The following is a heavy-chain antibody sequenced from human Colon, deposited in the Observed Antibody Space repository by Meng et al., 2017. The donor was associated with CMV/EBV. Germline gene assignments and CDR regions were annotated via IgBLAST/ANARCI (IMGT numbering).Heavy chain of an antibody. J-gene: IGHJ6*02. Sequence: ETLSLTCAISGDSLSSNSAAWNWIRQSPSRGLEWLGRAYYKSKWYYDYAVSVKSRITINPDTSKNQFSLQLNSVTPEDTAVYYCARVLLWFGGGRYYGMDVWGQGTTVTVSS. V-gene: IGHV6-1*01. CDR2: AYYKSKWYY. D-gene: IGHD3-10*01. CDR3: ARVLLWFGGGRYYGMDV. CDR1: GDSLSSNSAA.